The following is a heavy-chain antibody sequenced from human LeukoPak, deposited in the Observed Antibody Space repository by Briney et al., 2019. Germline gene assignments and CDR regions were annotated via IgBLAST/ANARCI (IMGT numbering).Heavy chain of an antibody. CDR2: ITGSGGST. V-gene: IGHV3-23*01. CDR1: GFTFTTYA. D-gene: IGHD1-7*01. Sequence: GGSLRLSCAASGFTFTTYAMSWVRQAPGKGLEWVSAITGSGGSTYYAESVKGRFTTSRDNSKNTLYLQMNSLRAEDTAVYYCAKDRHNTPYGNYGYWGQGTLVSVSS. CDR3: AKDRHNTPYGNYGY. J-gene: IGHJ4*02.